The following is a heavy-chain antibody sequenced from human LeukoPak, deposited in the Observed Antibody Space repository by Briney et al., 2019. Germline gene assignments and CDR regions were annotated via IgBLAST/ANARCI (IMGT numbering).Heavy chain of an antibody. Sequence: GASVKVSCRASGYTLITYDINWVRRATGQGFEWMGWMNPTSGNTGYAEKFQGRVTMTRDTSIGAAYMELSGLGSEDTAVYYCARGRGYTSGWPMYYFDYWGQGTLVTVSS. CDR1: GYTLITYD. CDR3: ARGRGYTSGWPMYYFDY. D-gene: IGHD6-19*01. V-gene: IGHV1-8*01. J-gene: IGHJ4*02. CDR2: MNPTSGNT.